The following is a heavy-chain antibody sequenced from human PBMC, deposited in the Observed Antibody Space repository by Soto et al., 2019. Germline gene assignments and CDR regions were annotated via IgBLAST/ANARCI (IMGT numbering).Heavy chain of an antibody. CDR3: ASENCGGDCDQSLSYYGMDV. V-gene: IGHV3-33*01. Sequence: QVQLVESGGGVVQPGRSLRLSCAASGFTFSSYGMHWVRQAPGKGLEWVAYIWYDGSNKYYADSVKGRFTISRDNSKNTLYLQMNSLRAEDTAVYYCASENCGGDCDQSLSYYGMDVWGQGTTVTVSS. D-gene: IGHD2-21*02. J-gene: IGHJ6*02. CDR2: IWYDGSNK. CDR1: GFTFSSYG.